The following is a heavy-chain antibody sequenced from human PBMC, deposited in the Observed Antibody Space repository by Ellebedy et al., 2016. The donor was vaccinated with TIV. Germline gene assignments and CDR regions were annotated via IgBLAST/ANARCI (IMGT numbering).Heavy chain of an antibody. CDR1: GGTFSSYA. V-gene: IGHV1-69*13. CDR2: IIPIFGTA. D-gene: IGHD2-2*01. CDR3: ARERTSHSFDY. J-gene: IGHJ4*02. Sequence: SVKVSXXASGGTFSSYAISWVRQAPGQGLEWMGGIIPIFGTAYYAQKFQGRVTITADESTSTAYMELSSLRSEDTAVYYCARERTSHSFDYWGQGTLVTVSS.